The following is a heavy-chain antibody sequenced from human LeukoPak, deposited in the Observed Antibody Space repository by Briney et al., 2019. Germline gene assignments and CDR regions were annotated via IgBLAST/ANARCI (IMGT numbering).Heavy chain of an antibody. CDR3: ARLPSDCSGSSCYPLFLDY. J-gene: IGHJ4*02. D-gene: IGHD2-2*01. CDR2: ISYSGIT. CDR1: GVSISSGDYY. Sequence: PSQTLSLTCTVSGVSISSGDYYWGWIRQPPGEGLEWIGTISYSGITYYNPSLKSRVTISVDTSKNQFSLRLRFVTAAETAIYYCARLPSDCSGSSCYPLFLDYWGQGTLVTVSS. V-gene: IGHV4-39*01.